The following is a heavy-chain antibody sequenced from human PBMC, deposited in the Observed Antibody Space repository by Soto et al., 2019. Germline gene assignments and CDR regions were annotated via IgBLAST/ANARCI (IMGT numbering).Heavy chain of an antibody. CDR1: GGSISSYY. J-gene: IGHJ4*02. V-gene: IGHV4-59*01. CDR2: IYYSGST. Sequence: SETLSLTCTVSGGSISSYYWSWIRQPPGKGLEWIGYIYYSGSTNYNPSLKSRVTISVDTSKNQFSLKLSSVTAADTAVYYCARTEGYQLLYYFDYWGQGTLVTVSS. CDR3: ARTEGYQLLYYFDY. D-gene: IGHD2-2*01.